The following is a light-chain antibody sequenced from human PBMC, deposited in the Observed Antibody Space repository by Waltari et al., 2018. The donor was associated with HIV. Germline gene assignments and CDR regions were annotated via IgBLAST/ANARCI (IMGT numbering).Light chain of an antibody. J-gene: IGLJ3*02. V-gene: IGLV2-14*01. CDR1: SSDVGGYNY. Sequence: QSALTQPASVSGSPGQSITISCTGTSSDVGGYNYVSWYQQHPGKAPKLMIYEVSNRPSGVSNRLSCSKSGHTASPTISGLQAEDEADYYCSSYTSSSTRVFGGGTNLTVL. CDR3: SSYTSSSTRV. CDR2: EVS.